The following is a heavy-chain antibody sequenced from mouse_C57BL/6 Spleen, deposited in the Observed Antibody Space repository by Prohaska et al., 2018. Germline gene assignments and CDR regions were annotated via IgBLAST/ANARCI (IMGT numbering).Heavy chain of an antibody. CDR3: TVYYGYDGY. J-gene: IGHJ2*01. D-gene: IGHD2-2*01. CDR2: IRLKSDNYAT. CDR1: GFTFSNYW. V-gene: IGHV6-3*01. Sequence: EVKLEESGGGLVQPGGSMKLSCVASGFTFSNYWMNWVRQSPEKGLEWVAQIRLKSDNYATHYTESMKGRFTISRDDSKSSVFLQMNNLRAEDTGIYYCTVYYGYDGYWGQGTTLTVSS.